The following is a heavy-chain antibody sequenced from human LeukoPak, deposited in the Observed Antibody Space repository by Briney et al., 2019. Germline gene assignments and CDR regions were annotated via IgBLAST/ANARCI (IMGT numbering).Heavy chain of an antibody. CDR2: INHSGST. CDR1: GGSFSGYY. V-gene: IGHV4-34*01. Sequence: SETLSLTCAVYGGSFSGYYWSWIRQPPGKGLEWIGEINHSGSTNYNPSLKSRVTISVDTSKNQFSLKLSSVTAADTAVYYCARGPAGIHGLHRDWFDPWGQGTLVTVSS. D-gene: IGHD5-24*01. CDR3: ARGPAGIHGLHRDWFDP. J-gene: IGHJ5*02.